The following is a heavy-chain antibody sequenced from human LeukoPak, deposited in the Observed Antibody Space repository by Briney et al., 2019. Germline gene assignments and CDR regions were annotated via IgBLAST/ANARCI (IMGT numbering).Heavy chain of an antibody. CDR1: KFTFSNYG. J-gene: IGHJ4*02. Sequence: TGGSLRLSCTASKFTFSNYGMQWVRQAPGKGLEWVAIISYDGSNKYYADSVRGRFTISKDNSQNTLYLQMNSLRAEDTAVYYCASHRGDYATGYFDYWGQGTLVTVSS. D-gene: IGHD1-1*01. CDR3: ASHRGDYATGYFDY. CDR2: ISYDGSNK. V-gene: IGHV3-30*03.